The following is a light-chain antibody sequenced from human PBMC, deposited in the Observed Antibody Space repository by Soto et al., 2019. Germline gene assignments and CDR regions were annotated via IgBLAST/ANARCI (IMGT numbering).Light chain of an antibody. V-gene: IGKV4-1*01. CDR2: WAS. CDR3: QQYYSTLALT. J-gene: IGKJ4*01. Sequence: DIVMTQSPDSLAVSLGERATINCKSSQSALYSSNNKNYLAWYQQKPGQPPKLLIYWASTRESGVPDRFSGSGSGTDFTLTISSLQAEDVAVYYCQQYYSTLALTFGGGTKVEIK. CDR1: QSALYSSNNKNY.